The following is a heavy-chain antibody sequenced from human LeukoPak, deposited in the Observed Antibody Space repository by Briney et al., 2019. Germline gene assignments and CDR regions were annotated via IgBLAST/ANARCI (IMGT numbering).Heavy chain of an antibody. CDR1: GYTFTSYD. V-gene: IGHV1-8*03. CDR3: ARSIAAAGTGFDY. D-gene: IGHD6-13*01. CDR2: MNPNSGNT. Sequence: GASVKVSCKASGYTFTSYDINWVRQATGQGLERMGWMNPNSGNTGYAQKFQGRVTITRNTSISTAYMELSSLRSEDTAVYYCARSIAAAGTGFDYWGQGTLVTVSS. J-gene: IGHJ4*02.